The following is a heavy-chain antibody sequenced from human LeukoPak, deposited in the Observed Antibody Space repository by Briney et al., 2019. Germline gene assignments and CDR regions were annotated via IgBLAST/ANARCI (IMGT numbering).Heavy chain of an antibody. J-gene: IGHJ4*02. D-gene: IGHD2-8*01. CDR3: ARGGWSMPY. CDR2: INHSGST. V-gene: IGHV4-34*01. Sequence: NTSQTLSLTCAVYGGSFSGYYWSWIRHPPGKGPEWIGEINHSGSTNYNPSLKSRVTISVDTSKNQFSLKLSSVTGADTAVYYCARGGWSMPYWGQGTLVTVSS. CDR1: GGSFSGYY.